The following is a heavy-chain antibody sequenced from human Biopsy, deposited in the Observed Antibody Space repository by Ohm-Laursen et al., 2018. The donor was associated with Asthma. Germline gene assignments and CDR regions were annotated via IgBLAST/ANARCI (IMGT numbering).Heavy chain of an antibody. D-gene: IGHD4-17*01. Sequence: SLRLTCTATGFTFSSYGMHWVRQAPGKGLEWVAVISYDGSNKYYADSVKGRFTISRDNSKNTLYLQMNSLRAEDTAVYYCAREGGDYLSGYYYYYGMDVWGQGTTVTVSS. CDR1: GFTFSSYG. V-gene: IGHV3-30*03. J-gene: IGHJ6*02. CDR2: ISYDGSNK. CDR3: AREGGDYLSGYYYYYGMDV.